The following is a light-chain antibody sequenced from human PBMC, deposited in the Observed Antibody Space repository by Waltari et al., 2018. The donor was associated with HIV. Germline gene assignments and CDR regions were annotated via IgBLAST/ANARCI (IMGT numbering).Light chain of an antibody. CDR1: SSDVGSYNR. J-gene: IGLJ2*01. V-gene: IGLV2-18*02. Sequence: QSALTQPPSVSGSTGQSVTISCTGTSSDVGSYNRVSWYQQPPGTAPKLMIYEVSNRPSGVPDRFSGSKSGNTASLTISGLQAEDGADYYCSSYTSSSTYVVFGGGTKLTVL. CDR2: EVS. CDR3: SSYTSSSTYVV.